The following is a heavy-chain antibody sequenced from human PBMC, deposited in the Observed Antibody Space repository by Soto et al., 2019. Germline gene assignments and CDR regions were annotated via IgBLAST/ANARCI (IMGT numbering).Heavy chain of an antibody. J-gene: IGHJ4*02. CDR2: INEDGSDK. D-gene: IGHD2-15*01. V-gene: IGHV3-7*01. CDR3: ARDRYCSGANCYSDY. Sequence: GGSLRLSCAASGFSFSGYCMSWVRQAPGKGLEWVANINEDGSDKFYVDSVKGRFTISRDNAKNSLYLQVNSLRPEETAIYYCARDRYCSGANCYSDYWGQGTAVTVSS. CDR1: GFSFSGYC.